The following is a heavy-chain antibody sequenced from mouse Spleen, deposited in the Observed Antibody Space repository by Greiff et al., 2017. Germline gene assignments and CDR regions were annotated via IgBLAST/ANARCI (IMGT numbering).Heavy chain of an antibody. Sequence: EVKLLESEGGLVQPGSSMKLSCTASGFTFSDYYMAWVRQVPEKGLEWVANINYDGSSTYYLDSLKSRFIISRDNAKNILYLQMSSLKSEDTATYYCARDNVDYAMDYWGQGTSVTVSS. J-gene: IGHJ4*01. CDR2: INYDGSST. CDR1: GFTFSDYY. V-gene: IGHV5-16*01. CDR3: ARDNVDYAMDY.